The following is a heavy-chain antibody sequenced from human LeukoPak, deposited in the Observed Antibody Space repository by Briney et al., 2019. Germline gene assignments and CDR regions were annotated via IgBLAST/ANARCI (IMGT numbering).Heavy chain of an antibody. CDR3: ARDTPTRPYYYDSSGYLDY. V-gene: IGHV3-48*01. D-gene: IGHD3-22*01. Sequence: GGSLRLSCAASGFTFSSYSMNWVRQAPGKGLEWVSYISSSSSTIYYADSVKGRFTISRDNAKNSLYLQMNSLRAEDTAVYYCARDTPTRPYYYDSSGYLDYWGQGTLVTVSS. CDR2: ISSSSSTI. CDR1: GFTFSSYS. J-gene: IGHJ4*02.